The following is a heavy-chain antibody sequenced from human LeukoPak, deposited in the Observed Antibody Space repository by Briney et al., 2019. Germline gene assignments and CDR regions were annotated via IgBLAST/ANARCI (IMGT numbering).Heavy chain of an antibody. CDR2: ISHSGST. V-gene: IGHV4-34*01. CDR3: ARGPNTAMEFDY. D-gene: IGHD5-18*01. J-gene: IGHJ4*02. Sequence: SETLSLTCAVYGGSFSGYYWSWIRQPPGEGLEWIGEISHSGSTNYNPSLKSRVTISVDTSKDQFSLKLSSVTAADTAVYYCARGPNTAMEFDYWGQGTLVTVSS. CDR1: GGSFSGYY.